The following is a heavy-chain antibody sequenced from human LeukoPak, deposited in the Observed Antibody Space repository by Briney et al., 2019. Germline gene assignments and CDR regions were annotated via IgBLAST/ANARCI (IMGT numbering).Heavy chain of an antibody. CDR2: LIPIFGTA. V-gene: IGHV1-69*13. CDR1: GYTFTGYY. D-gene: IGHD2-2*01. J-gene: IGHJ5*02. Sequence: SVKVSCKASGYTFTGYYMHWVRQAPGQGLEWMGGLIPIFGTANYAQKFQGRVTITADESTSTAYMELSSLRSEDTAVYYCARDHQVVPAAMVWFDPWGQGTLVTVSS. CDR3: ARDHQVVPAAMVWFDP.